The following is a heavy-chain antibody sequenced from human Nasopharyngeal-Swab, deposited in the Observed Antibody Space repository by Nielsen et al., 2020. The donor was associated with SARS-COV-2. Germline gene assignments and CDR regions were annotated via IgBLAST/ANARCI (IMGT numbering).Heavy chain of an antibody. V-gene: IGHV3-11*04. D-gene: IGHD3-22*01. CDR2: ISSSGSTT. CDR3: ARGEGYYDSSGYGWAFDI. J-gene: IGHJ3*02. CDR1: GFAFSDYY. Sequence: LSLTCAASGFAFSDYYMSWIRQAPGKGLEWVSYISSSGSTTYYEDSVKGRFTISRDNAKNSLYLQMNSLRAEDTAVYYCARGEGYYDSSGYGWAFDIWGQGTLVTVSS.